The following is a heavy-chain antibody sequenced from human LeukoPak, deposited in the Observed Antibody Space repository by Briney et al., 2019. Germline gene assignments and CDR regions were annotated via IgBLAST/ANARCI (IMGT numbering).Heavy chain of an antibody. J-gene: IGHJ3*02. CDR3: ARDQDISMGGAFDI. V-gene: IGHV3-33*01. CDR1: GFTFSSYG. D-gene: IGHD2-15*01. CDR2: IWYDGSNK. Sequence: SGGSLRLSCAASGFTFSSYGMHWVRQAPGKGLEWVAVIWYDGSNKYYADSVKGRFTISRDNSKNTLYLQMNSLRAEDTAVYYCARDQDISMGGAFDIWGQGTMVTVSS.